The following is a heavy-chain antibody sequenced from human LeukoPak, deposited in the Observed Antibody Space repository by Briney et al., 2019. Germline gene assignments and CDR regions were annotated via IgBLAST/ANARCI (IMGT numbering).Heavy chain of an antibody. V-gene: IGHV3-23*01. J-gene: IGHJ4*02. CDR3: AKDLRQQLIRGSSLFDY. D-gene: IGHD3-10*01. CDR2: ISASGGIT. CDR1: GFTVSSTY. Sequence: GGSLRLSCAASGFTVSSTYMNWARQAPGKGLEWVSVISASGGITYYADSVKGRFTISRDSSKNTLYLQMNSLRADDTAIYYCAKDLRQQLIRGSSLFDYWGQGTLVTVSS.